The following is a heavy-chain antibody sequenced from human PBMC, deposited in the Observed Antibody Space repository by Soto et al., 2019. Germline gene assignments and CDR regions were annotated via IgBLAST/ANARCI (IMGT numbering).Heavy chain of an antibody. D-gene: IGHD2-15*01. J-gene: IGHJ4*02. CDR3: ARDRGGGALNY. Sequence: EVQLVESGGGLVQPGVSLRLSCTASGFTFSRSAMNWVRQAPGKGLEWVSSVSSDSAYIYYADSVRGRFTISRDNAENSLYLQMNNLRAEDTAVYYCARDRGGGALNYWGQGTLVTVSS. CDR2: VSSDSAYI. CDR1: GFTFSRSA. V-gene: IGHV3-21*01.